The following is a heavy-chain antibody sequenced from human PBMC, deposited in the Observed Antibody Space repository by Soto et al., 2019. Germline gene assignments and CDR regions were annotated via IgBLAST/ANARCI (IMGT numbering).Heavy chain of an antibody. J-gene: IGHJ4*01. Sequence: GGSLRLSCAGSGFTLTRSAVSWVRQAPGKGLEWVSGISAGGGGTYYADSVKGRFTISRHVSKDTVYLQMNGLRVEDTAVYYCAKDVRQWVETFDYPGPGTLVTGSA. CDR1: GFTLTRSA. D-gene: IGHD6-19*01. V-gene: IGHV3-23*01. CDR3: AKDVRQWVETFDY. CDR2: ISAGGGGT.